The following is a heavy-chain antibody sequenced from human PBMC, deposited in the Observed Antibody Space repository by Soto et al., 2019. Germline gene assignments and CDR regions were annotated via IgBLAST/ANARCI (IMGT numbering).Heavy chain of an antibody. J-gene: IGHJ6*02. CDR1: GYTFTSYY. V-gene: IGHV1-46*01. CDR3: ASTNYNPSLKSRVTISVDTSKNQFSLKLSSVTAADTAVYYCARDRPPQYYDFWSGSRTPYYYGMDV. Sequence: ASVKVSCKASGYTFTSYYMHWVRQAPGQGLEWMGIINPSGGSTSYAQKFQGRVTMTRDTSTSTVYMELSSLRSEDTAVYYSASTNYNPSLKSRVTISVDTSKNQFSLKLSSVTAADTAVYYCARDRPPQYYDFWSGSRTPYYYGMDVWGQGTTVTVSS. D-gene: IGHD3-10*01. CDR2: INPSGGST.